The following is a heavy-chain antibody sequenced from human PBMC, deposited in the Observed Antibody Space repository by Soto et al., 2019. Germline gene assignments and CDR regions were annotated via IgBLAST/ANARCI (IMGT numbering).Heavy chain of an antibody. V-gene: IGHV1-18*04. Sequence: PRASVKVSCKASGYTFTSYGISWVRQAPGQGLEWMGWISAYNGNTNYAQKLQGRVTMTTDTSTSTAYMELRSLRSDDTAVYYCAREDIVVVPAAHRFNWFDPWGQGTLVTVSS. J-gene: IGHJ5*02. CDR3: AREDIVVVPAAHRFNWFDP. CDR2: ISAYNGNT. D-gene: IGHD2-2*01. CDR1: GYTFTSYG.